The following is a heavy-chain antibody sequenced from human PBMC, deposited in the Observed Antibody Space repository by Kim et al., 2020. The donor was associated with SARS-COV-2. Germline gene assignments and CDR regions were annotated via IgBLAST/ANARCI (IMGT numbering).Heavy chain of an antibody. V-gene: IGHV3-23*01. Sequence: SGATTYYADSVKGRFTISRDNSKNTLYLQMNSLRAEDTAIYYCAKNREMDVWGKGTTVSVSS. CDR2: SGATT. CDR3: AKNREMDV. J-gene: IGHJ6*04.